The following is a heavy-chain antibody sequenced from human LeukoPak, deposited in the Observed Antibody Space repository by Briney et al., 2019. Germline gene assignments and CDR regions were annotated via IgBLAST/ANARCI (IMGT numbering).Heavy chain of an antibody. CDR3: ARALGVTAIPFDY. CDR1: GGLISRIEYY. Sequence: PSETLSLTCTVSGGLISRIEYYWGWVRQSPVKGLEWLGHIYHTGTTLYSPHLNNRLTISVDSSKNQFSLTLNSVTAADTAVYYCARALGVTAIPFDYWGQGTLVSVSS. V-gene: IGHV4-30-4*01. J-gene: IGHJ4*02. CDR2: IYHTGTT. D-gene: IGHD2-21*02.